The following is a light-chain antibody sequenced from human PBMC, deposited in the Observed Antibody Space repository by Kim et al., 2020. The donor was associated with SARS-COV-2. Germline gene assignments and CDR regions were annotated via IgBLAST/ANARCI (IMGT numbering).Light chain of an antibody. Sequence: ATINCKSSPSFLYSYNNKGYLAWYQQKPGQPPKLLIYWASTRESGVPDRFSGSGSGTDFTLTISSLQAEDVAVYYCQQYYSTPPYTFGQGTKLEI. V-gene: IGKV4-1*01. CDR3: QQYYSTPPYT. J-gene: IGKJ2*01. CDR1: PSFLYSYNNKGY. CDR2: WAS.